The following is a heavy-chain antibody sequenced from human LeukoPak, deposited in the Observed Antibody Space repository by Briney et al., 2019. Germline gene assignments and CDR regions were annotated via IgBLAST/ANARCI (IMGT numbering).Heavy chain of an antibody. CDR1: GYTFSSYG. CDR2: IWYDGSNK. Sequence: GGSLRLSCAASGYTFSSYGMHWVRQAPGKGLEWVAVIWYDGSNKYYADSVRGRFTVSRDNSKNTLDLQMNSLRTEDTAVYYCARSRDGYDWDYWGQGTLLTVS. CDR3: ARSRDGYDWDY. V-gene: IGHV3-33*01. D-gene: IGHD5-24*01. J-gene: IGHJ4*02.